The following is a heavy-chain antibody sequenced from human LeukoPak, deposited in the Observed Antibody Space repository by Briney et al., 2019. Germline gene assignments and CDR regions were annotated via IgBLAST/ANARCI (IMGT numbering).Heavy chain of an antibody. D-gene: IGHD2-2*01. J-gene: IGHJ6*02. V-gene: IGHV3-23*01. CDR3: ARYCTSTSCADSSYYGMDV. Sequence: GGSLRLSCAASGFTFSNYAMSWVRQAPGKGLECVSAISGSGGSTYYADSVKGRFTISRDNSKNTLYLQMTSLRAKDSAVYYCARYCTSTSCADSSYYGMDVWGQGTTVTVSS. CDR2: ISGSGGST. CDR1: GFTFSNYA.